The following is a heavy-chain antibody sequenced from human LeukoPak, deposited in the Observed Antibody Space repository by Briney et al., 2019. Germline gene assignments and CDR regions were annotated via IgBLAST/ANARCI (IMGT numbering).Heavy chain of an antibody. Sequence: PSETLSLTCAVYGGSFSSYYWSWIRQPPGKGLEWIGEINHSGSTNYNPSLKSRVTISVDASKNQFSLKLSSVTAADTAVYYCARAPTYYDILTGYYSYFDYWGQGTLVTVSS. CDR1: GGSFSSYY. V-gene: IGHV4-34*01. D-gene: IGHD3-9*01. CDR3: ARAPTYYDILTGYYSYFDY. J-gene: IGHJ4*02. CDR2: INHSGST.